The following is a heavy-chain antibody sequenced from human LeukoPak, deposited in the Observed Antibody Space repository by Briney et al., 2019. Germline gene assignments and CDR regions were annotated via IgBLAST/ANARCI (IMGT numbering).Heavy chain of an antibody. D-gene: IGHD3-3*01. CDR2: ISSSSNYI. CDR3: ARDFWSGYSVDY. Sequence: GGSLRLSCAASGFTFSSYSMNWVRQAPGKGLEWVSSISSSSNYIYYADSVEGRFTISRDNAKNSLYQQMNSLRAEDTAVYYCARDFWSGYSVDYWGQGTLVTVSS. J-gene: IGHJ4*02. V-gene: IGHV3-21*01. CDR1: GFTFSSYS.